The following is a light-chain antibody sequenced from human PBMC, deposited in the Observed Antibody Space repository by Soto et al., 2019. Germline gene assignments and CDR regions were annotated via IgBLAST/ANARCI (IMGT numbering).Light chain of an antibody. CDR3: QQFGSSPET. Sequence: EVVLTQSPGILSLSPGERATLSCRASQSVGSSYLAWYQQKPGQAPRLLIYDGSNRARGIPDRFSGSGSGTDFTLTITTLEPEDFAVYYCQQFGSSPETLGQGTKVEAK. V-gene: IGKV3-20*01. CDR2: DGS. J-gene: IGKJ1*01. CDR1: QSVGSSY.